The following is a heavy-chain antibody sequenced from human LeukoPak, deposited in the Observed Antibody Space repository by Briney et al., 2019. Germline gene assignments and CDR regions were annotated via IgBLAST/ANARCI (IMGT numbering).Heavy chain of an antibody. CDR1: GGTFSIYA. CDR3: ASQLPSANWGPPYYFDY. Sequence: SVNVSCKASGGTFSIYAISWVRQAPGQGLEWMGGIIPIFGTANYAQKFQGRVTITADESTSTAYMELSSLRSEDTAVYYCASQLPSANWGPPYYFDYWGQGTLVTVSS. CDR2: IIPIFGTA. J-gene: IGHJ4*02. V-gene: IGHV1-69*13. D-gene: IGHD7-27*01.